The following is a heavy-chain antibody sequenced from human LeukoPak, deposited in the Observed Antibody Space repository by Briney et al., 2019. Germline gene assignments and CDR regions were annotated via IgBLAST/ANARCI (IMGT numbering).Heavy chain of an antibody. CDR3: AKDMHYYDSSGYYDY. CDR2: ISWNSGSI. D-gene: IGHD3-22*01. CDR1: GFTFDDYA. V-gene: IGHV3-9*01. Sequence: HTGGSLRLSCAASGFTFDDYAMHWVRQAPGKGLEWVSGISWNSGSIGYADSVKGRFTISRDNAKNSLYLQMNSLRAEDTALYYCAKDMHYYDSSGYYDYWGQGTLVTVSS. J-gene: IGHJ4*02.